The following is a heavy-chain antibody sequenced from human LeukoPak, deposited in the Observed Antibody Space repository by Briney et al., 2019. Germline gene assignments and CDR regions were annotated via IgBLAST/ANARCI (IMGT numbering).Heavy chain of an antibody. CDR1: GYTFPSYG. CDR2: ISAYNGNT. V-gene: IGHV1-18*01. D-gene: IGHD2-2*01. J-gene: IGHJ5*02. CDR3: ARDSAHVVVVPPVMSLGLDNWFDP. Sequence: ASVKVSCKASGYTFPSYGFSWVRQAPGQGLEWMGWISAYNGNTNYAQKFQGRVTMTTDSSTSIAYMELRSLRSDDTAVYYCARDSAHVVVVPPVMSLGLDNWFDPWGQGTLVTVSS.